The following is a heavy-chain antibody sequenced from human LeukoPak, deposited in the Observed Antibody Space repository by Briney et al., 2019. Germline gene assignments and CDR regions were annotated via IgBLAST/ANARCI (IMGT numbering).Heavy chain of an antibody. D-gene: IGHD3-22*01. J-gene: IGHJ5*02. CDR3: ARDLGYYYDSSGYQTNWFDP. Sequence: VASVKVSCKASGYTFTGYYMHWVRQAPGQGLEWMGWINPNSGGTNYAQKFQGRVTMTRDTSISTAYMELSRLRSDDTAVYYCARDLGYYYDSSGYQTNWFDPWGQGTLVTVSS. V-gene: IGHV1-2*02. CDR1: GYTFTGYY. CDR2: INPNSGGT.